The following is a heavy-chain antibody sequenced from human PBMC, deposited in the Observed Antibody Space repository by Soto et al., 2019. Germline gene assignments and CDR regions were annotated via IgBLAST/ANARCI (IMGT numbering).Heavy chain of an antibody. D-gene: IGHD4-17*01. Sequence: TLSLTCTVSGGSISSCSYYWGWIRQPPGKGLEWIGSIYYSGSTYYNPSLKSRVTISVDTSKNQFSLKLSSVTAADTAVYYCARPGDYGALRYFDYWGQGTLVTVSS. CDR1: GGSISSCSYY. CDR3: ARPGDYGALRYFDY. V-gene: IGHV4-39*01. CDR2: IYYSGST. J-gene: IGHJ4*02.